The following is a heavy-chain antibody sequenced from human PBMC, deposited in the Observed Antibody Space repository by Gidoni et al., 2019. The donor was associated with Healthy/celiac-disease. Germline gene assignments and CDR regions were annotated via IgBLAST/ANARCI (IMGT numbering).Heavy chain of an antibody. J-gene: IGHJ4*02. D-gene: IGHD6-13*01. CDR1: GGSISSYY. CDR3: ARDSGEAAAGRGGFDY. CDR2: IYYIGST. Sequence: QVQLQESGQGLVKPSETLSLTCTVSGGSISSYYWSWIRQPPGKGLEWNGYIYYIGSTNYTPSLKGRVTISVDTSKNQFYLKLSSVTAADTAVYYCARDSGEAAAGRGGFDYWGQGTLVTVSS. V-gene: IGHV4-59*01.